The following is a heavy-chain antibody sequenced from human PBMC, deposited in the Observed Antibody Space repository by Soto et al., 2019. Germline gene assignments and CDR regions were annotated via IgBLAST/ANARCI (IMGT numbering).Heavy chain of an antibody. D-gene: IGHD3-10*01. CDR1: GGSISSYY. V-gene: IGHV4-59*08. CDR3: ARQGFGPLHGLVDV. J-gene: IGHJ6*02. CDR2: VHHSWGS. Sequence: QVQLQESGPGLVKPSETMSLSCTVSGGSISSYYWSWFRQSPGKRMEWIGYVHHSWGSSYNPSLQSRVAISLGTSKRQCALKVTSVTATDTAVYYCARQGFGPLHGLVDVWGQGTTVTVSS.